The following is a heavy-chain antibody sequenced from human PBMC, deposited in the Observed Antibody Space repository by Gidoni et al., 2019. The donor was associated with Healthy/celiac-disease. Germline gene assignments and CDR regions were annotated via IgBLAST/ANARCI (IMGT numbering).Heavy chain of an antibody. J-gene: IGHJ4*02. CDR1: GYSFTSYW. CDR2: IDPSDSYT. D-gene: IGHD1-26*01. CDR3: ARHLWELLPRTPLDY. Sequence: EVQLVQSGAEVKKPGESLRISCKGSGYSFTSYWISWVRQMPGKGLEWMGRIDPSDSYTNYSPSFQGHVTISADKSISTAYLQWSSLKASDTAMYYCARHLWELLPRTPLDYWGQGTLVTVSS. V-gene: IGHV5-10-1*03.